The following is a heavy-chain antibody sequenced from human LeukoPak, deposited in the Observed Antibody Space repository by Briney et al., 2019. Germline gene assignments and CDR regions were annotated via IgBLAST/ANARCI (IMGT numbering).Heavy chain of an antibody. CDR1: GGSISSNNW. D-gene: IGHD5-18*01. CDR2: SYHSGSV. CDR3: ARDVGTALVTGDY. Sequence: SGTLSLTCGVSGGSISSNNWWCWVRQPPGQGLGWIGESYHSGSVNYNPSLKSRVTISVDKSKNPLSLKLISVTAADTAVYYCARDVGTALVTGDYWGQGTLVTVSS. J-gene: IGHJ4*02. V-gene: IGHV4-4*02.